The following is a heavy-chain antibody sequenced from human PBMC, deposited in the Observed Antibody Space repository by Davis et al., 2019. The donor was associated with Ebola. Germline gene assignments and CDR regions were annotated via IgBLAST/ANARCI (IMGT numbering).Heavy chain of an antibody. D-gene: IGHD5-12*01. CDR3: ARAVGYGIDY. V-gene: IGHV4-34*01. J-gene: IGHJ4*02. CDR1: GGSFSGYY. CDR2: INHSGST. Sequence: GSLRLSCAVYGGSFSGYYWSWIRQPPGKGLEWIGEINHSGSTNYNPSLKSRVTISVDTSKNQFSLKLSSVTAADTAVYYCARAVGYGIDYWGQGTLVTVSS.